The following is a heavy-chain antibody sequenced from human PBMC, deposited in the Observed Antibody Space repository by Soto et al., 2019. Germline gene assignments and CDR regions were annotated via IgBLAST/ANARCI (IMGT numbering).Heavy chain of an antibody. CDR3: SRGNYYYDSSGSSGAFDI. V-gene: IGHV4-30-2*01. Sequence: SETLSLTCAVSCGSIRSGGYSWSWIRQPPGKGLEWIGYIYHSGSTYYNPSLKSRVTISVDRSKNQFSLKLSSVTAADTAVYYYSRGNYYYDSSGSSGAFDIWGQGTMVTVSS. CDR1: CGSIRSGGYS. D-gene: IGHD3-22*01. J-gene: IGHJ3*02. CDR2: IYHSGST.